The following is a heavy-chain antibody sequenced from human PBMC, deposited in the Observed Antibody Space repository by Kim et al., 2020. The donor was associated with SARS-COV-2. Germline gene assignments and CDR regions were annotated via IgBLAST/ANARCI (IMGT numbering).Heavy chain of an antibody. D-gene: IGHD3-22*01. Sequence: GGSLRLSCAASGFTFSSYAMHWVRQAPGKGLEWVALMLYDGTNKYYADSVKGRFTISRDNSKNTLYLQMNSLRGKDTSVYYCGKEVSGGYDSCDWDQGTL. V-gene: IGHV3-30*04. CDR2: MLYDGTNK. J-gene: IGHJ4*03. CDR3: GKEVSGGYDSCD. CDR1: GFTFSSYA.